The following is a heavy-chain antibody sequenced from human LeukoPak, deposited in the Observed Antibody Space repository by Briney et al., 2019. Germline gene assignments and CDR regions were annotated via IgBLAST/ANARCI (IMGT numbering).Heavy chain of an antibody. J-gene: IGHJ4*02. Sequence: SQTLSLTCTVTGDSISRDGYYWSWIRQPPGKGLEWIGYIYHSGGAYSNPSLKSRVTISVDKSKNQFSLSLNSVTAADTAVYYCARVTPGGSHALDYWGQGTLVTVSS. D-gene: IGHD3-16*01. CDR1: GDSISRDGYY. CDR2: IYHSGGA. V-gene: IGHV4-30-2*01. CDR3: ARVTPGGSHALDY.